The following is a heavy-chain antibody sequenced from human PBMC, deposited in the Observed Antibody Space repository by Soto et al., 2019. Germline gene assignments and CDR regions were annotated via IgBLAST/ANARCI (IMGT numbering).Heavy chain of an antibody. D-gene: IGHD2-15*01. CDR2: VNEDGSEK. CDR1: GFSFSGTW. J-gene: IGHJ4*02. Sequence: VGSLRLSCAASGFSFSGTWMTWVRQAPGKGLEWVANVNEDGSEKNYLDSVKGRFTISRDNAKYSLYLQLNSLTAADTAVYYCARLRTGWSIDYWGRGALVTVSS. CDR3: ARLRTGWSIDY. V-gene: IGHV3-7*03.